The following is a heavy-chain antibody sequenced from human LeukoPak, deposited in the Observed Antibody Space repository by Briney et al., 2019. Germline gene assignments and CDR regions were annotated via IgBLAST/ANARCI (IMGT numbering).Heavy chain of an antibody. D-gene: IGHD3-10*01. J-gene: IGHJ4*02. CDR2: IKSRADGGTT. V-gene: IGHV3-15*01. CDR1: GCTFSNAW. Sequence: GGSLRLSCSASGCTFSNAWMNWVRQAPGKGLEWVGRIKSRADGGTTDHAGPVKGRFTISRDDSKNTVYLQMNSLQTEDTAVYYCTTFVVRASGFFDSWGQGTLVTVSS. CDR3: TTFVVRASGFFDS.